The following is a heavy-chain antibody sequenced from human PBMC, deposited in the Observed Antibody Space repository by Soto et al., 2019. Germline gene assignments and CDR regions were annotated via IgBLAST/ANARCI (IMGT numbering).Heavy chain of an antibody. CDR1: GFTFSSYW. D-gene: IGHD3-9*01. CDR2: IKQDGSEK. CDR3: ARTPDYDILTGYEYYYYYYMDV. Sequence: EVQLVESGGGLVQPGGSLRLSCAASGFTFSSYWMSWVRQAPGKGLEWVANIKQDGSEKYYVDSVKGRFTISRDNAKNSLYLQINSLRAEDTAVYYCARTPDYDILTGYEYYYYYYMDVWGKGTTVTVSS. J-gene: IGHJ6*03. V-gene: IGHV3-7*01.